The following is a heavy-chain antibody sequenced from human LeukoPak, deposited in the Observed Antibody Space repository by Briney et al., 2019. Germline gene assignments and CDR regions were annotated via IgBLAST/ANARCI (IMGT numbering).Heavy chain of an antibody. CDR3: ARGRPPFNFDY. Sequence: GGSLRLSCVASGFTVSSNYMSWVRQAPGKGLEWVSVIYSGGNTYYADSVKGRFTTSRDNSKNTLYLQMNSLRAEDTAVYYCARGRPPFNFDYWGQGTLVTVSS. J-gene: IGHJ4*02. V-gene: IGHV3-53*01. CDR2: IYSGGNT. CDR1: GFTVSSNY.